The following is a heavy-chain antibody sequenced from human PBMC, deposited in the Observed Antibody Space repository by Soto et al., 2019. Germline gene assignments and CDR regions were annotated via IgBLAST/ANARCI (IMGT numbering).Heavy chain of an antibody. V-gene: IGHV3-23*01. D-gene: IGHD3-22*01. J-gene: IGHJ4*02. Sequence: EVELLESGGGLQQPGGSLRLSCTTSGFSFDNYAMSWVRQAPGKGLEWLSAISGGGGGKYYADSVKGRFSVFRDNSKITVDLQLNGLTIDDTAAYYCAKDVHYDSSGGLDYWGQGTLVTVSS. CDR3: AKDVHYDSSGGLDY. CDR2: ISGGGGGK. CDR1: GFSFDNYA.